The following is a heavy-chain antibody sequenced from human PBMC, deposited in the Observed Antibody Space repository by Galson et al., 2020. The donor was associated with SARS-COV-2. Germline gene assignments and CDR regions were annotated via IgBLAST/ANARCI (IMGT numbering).Heavy chain of an antibody. J-gene: IGHJ6*02. D-gene: IGHD4-17*01. CDR1: GFTFGTYW. V-gene: IGHV3-74*01. CDR2: INGDGSST. CDR3: ARDLTVTTPRGSYYYYGMDV. Sequence: GESLKISCAASGFTFGTYWMHWVRQAPGEGLMWVSQINGDGSSTTYGDSVKGRFTISRDNAKNTLYLQMNGLRAEDTAVYYCARDLTVTTPRGSYYYYGMDVWGQGTTVTVSS.